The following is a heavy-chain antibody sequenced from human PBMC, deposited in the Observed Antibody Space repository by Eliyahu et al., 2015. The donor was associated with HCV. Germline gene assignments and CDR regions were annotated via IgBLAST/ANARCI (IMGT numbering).Heavy chain of an antibody. CDR1: GFTFGPLP. D-gene: IGHD4-17*01. CDR2: ISNSGAKT. V-gene: IGHV3-23*01. Sequence: EVQLLESGGGLVQPGGSLRLSCAASGFTFGPLPWSWVRQAPGKGLEWVSAISNSGAKTYYADSVKGRFTISRDNSQNTLFLQLSSLRAEDTALYYCAKEEHTGTTPYVDYWGQGTLVTVST. J-gene: IGHJ4*02. CDR3: AKEEHTGTTPYVDY.